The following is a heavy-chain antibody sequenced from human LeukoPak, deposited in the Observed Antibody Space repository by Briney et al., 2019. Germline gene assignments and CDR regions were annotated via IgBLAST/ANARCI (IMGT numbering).Heavy chain of an antibody. CDR3: AREDSGSYYNFYYFYMDV. V-gene: IGHV1-46*01. CDR2: ISPSGGST. CDR1: GYTFTSNY. J-gene: IGHJ6*03. Sequence: ASVKVSCKAFGYTFTSNYMHWVRQAPGQGPEWMGVISPSGGSTTYAQKFQGRVTLTRDMSTSTDYLELSSLRSEDTAVYYCAREDSGSYYNFYYFYMDVWGKGTTVTISS. D-gene: IGHD3-10*01.